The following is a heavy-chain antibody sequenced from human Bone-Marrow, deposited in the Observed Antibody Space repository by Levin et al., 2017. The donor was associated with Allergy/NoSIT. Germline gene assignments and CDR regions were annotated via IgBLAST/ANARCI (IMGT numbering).Heavy chain of an antibody. CDR1: GFTFSSYG. J-gene: IGHJ6*02. V-gene: IGHV3-33*01. Sequence: TGGSLRLSCAASGFTFSSYGMHWVRQAPGKGLEWVAVIWYDGSNKYYADSVKGRFTISRDNSKNTLYLQMNSLRAEDTAVYYCARDQLHPSITGTTTGSYGMDVWGQGTTVTVSS. CDR2: IWYDGSNK. CDR3: ARDQLHPSITGTTTGSYGMDV. D-gene: IGHD1-14*01.